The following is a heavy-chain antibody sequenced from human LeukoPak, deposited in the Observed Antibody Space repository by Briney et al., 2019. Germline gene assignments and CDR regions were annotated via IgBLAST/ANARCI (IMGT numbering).Heavy chain of an antibody. CDR2: VDPEDGET. CDR3: ATMRGSSWHIFIDF. CDR1: GYTFTDYY. V-gene: IGHV1-69-2*01. J-gene: IGHJ4*02. D-gene: IGHD6-13*01. Sequence: GATVKISCKASGYTFTDYYIHWVQQAPGKGLEWMGRVDPEDGETIYAEKFQGRVTITADTSTDTAYMELSSLRSEDTAVYYCATMRGSSWHIFIDFWGQGTLVTVSS.